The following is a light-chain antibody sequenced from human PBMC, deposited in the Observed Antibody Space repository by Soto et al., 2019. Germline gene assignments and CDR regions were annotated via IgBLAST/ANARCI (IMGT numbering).Light chain of an antibody. CDR1: QSVSSSY. Sequence: EIVLTQSPGTLSLSPGERATLSCRASQSVSSSYLAWYQQKPGQAPRLLIYDASRRSTGIPDRFSGSGSGTDFTHTISRLEPEDFAVYYCQQYDTSPMYTFGQGTKLEIK. CDR3: QQYDTSPMYT. CDR2: DAS. J-gene: IGKJ2*01. V-gene: IGKV3-20*01.